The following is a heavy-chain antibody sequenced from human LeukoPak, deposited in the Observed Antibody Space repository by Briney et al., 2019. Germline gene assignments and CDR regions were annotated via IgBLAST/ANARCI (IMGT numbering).Heavy chain of an antibody. CDR2: IYYSGTT. V-gene: IGHV4-39*01. Sequence: PSETLSLTCTVSGGSISSSSYSWGWIRQPPGKGLEWIGSIYYSGTTYYNPSLKSRVTISVDTSKIQSSLKLSSVAATDTAVYFCAILRFDFWSGYTHPYFDYWGQGTLVTVSS. J-gene: IGHJ4*02. CDR1: GGSISSSSYS. CDR3: AILRFDFWSGYTHPYFDY. D-gene: IGHD3-3*01.